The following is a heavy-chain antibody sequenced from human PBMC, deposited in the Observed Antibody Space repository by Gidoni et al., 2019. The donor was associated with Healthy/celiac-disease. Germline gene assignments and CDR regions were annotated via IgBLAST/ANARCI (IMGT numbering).Heavy chain of an antibody. CDR3: ASWGSPAFDY. J-gene: IGHJ4*02. CDR2: IYYSGST. Sequence: QVQLQESGPGLVKPSATLSLTCTVSGGSISSYYWSWIRQPPGKGLEWIGYIYYSGSTNYNPSLKSRVTISVDTSKNQFSLKLSSVTAADTAVYYCASWGSPAFDYWGQGTLVTVSS. D-gene: IGHD2-15*01. CDR1: GGSISSYY. V-gene: IGHV4-59*01.